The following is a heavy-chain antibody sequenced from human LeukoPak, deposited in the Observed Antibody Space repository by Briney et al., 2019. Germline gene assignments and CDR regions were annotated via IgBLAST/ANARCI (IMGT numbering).Heavy chain of an antibody. D-gene: IGHD1/OR15-1a*01. J-gene: IGHJ5*02. Sequence: GGSLRLSCAASGFTFCSYAMHWVRQAPGKGLEWGAVISYDGSNKYYADSVKGRLTISRDNSKNTLYLQMNRLRAGDTAVYYCTRLNTWGQGTLVTVSS. V-gene: IGHV3-30*01. CDR2: ISYDGSNK. CDR3: TRLNT. CDR1: GFTFCSYA.